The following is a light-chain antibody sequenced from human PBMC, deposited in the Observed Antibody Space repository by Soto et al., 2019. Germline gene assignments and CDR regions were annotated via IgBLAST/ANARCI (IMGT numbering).Light chain of an antibody. CDR2: GAS. CDR1: QSVSSN. J-gene: IGKJ2*01. V-gene: IGKV3-15*01. CDR3: QQYDNWPPYT. Sequence: EIVMTQSPATLSVSPGERATLSCRASQSVSSNLAWYQQKPGQAPRLLFYGASTRATGIPARFSGSGSGTECTLTISSLQSEDFAVYYCQQYDNWPPYTFGPGTKLQIK.